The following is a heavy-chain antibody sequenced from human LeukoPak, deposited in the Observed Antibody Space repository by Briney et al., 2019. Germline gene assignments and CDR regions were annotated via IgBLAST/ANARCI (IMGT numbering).Heavy chain of an antibody. CDR2: IYYSGST. V-gene: IGHV4-59*01. D-gene: IGHD6-19*01. CDR3: ARGSSGYWFDP. J-gene: IGHJ5*02. CDR1: GGSISSYY. Sequence: SETLSLTCTVSGGSISSYYWSWIRQPPGKGLEWIGYIYYSGSTNYNPSLKSRVTISVDTSKNQFSLKLSSATGADTAVYYCARGSSGYWFDPWGQGTLVTASS.